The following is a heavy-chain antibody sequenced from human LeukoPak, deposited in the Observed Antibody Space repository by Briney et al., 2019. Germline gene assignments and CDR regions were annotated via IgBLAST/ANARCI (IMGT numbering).Heavy chain of an antibody. V-gene: IGHV3-23*01. Sequence: GGSLRLSCAASGFTFSSYGMHWVRQAPGKGLEWVSAISGSGGSTYYADSVKGRFTISRDNSKNTLYLQMNSLRAVDTAVYYCAKELGYSGSYFSRGAFDIWGQGTMVTVSS. CDR2: ISGSGGST. CDR3: AKELGYSGSYFSRGAFDI. CDR1: GFTFSSYG. D-gene: IGHD1-26*01. J-gene: IGHJ3*02.